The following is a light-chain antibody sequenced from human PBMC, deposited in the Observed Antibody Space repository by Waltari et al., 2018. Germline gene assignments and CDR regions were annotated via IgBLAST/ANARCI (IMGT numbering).Light chain of an antibody. CDR1: QSVRNY. CDR2: AAS. V-gene: IGKV3-11*01. J-gene: IGKJ3*01. CDR3: QYRGHWPPDAS. Sequence: EIVLTQSPATLSLSPGERATLSCRASQSVRNYLAWYQQKPGQAPRLLIYAASTRATGIPARFSGSGSGTDFTLTISSLEPEDFAVYYCQYRGHWPPDASFGPGTKVDIK.